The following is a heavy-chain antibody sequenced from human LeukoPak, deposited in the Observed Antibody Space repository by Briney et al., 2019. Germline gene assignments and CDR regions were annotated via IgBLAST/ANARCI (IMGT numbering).Heavy chain of an antibody. J-gene: IGHJ4*02. D-gene: IGHD3-22*01. CDR3: ARTVLHHYYDSSGYYPFDY. CDR1: GGSFSGYC. Sequence: PSETLSLTCAVYGGSFSGYCWSWIRQPPGKGLEWIGEINHSGSTNYNPSLKSRVTISVDTSKNQFSLKLSSVTAADTAVYYCARTVLHHYYDSSGYYPFDYWGQGTLVTVSS. V-gene: IGHV4-34*01. CDR2: INHSGST.